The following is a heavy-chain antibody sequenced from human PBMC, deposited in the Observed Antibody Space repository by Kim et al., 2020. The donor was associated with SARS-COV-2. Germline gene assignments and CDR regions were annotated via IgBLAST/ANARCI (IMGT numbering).Heavy chain of an antibody. CDR3: ARSRSTTNMVRGGHFDY. Sequence: GGSLRLSCAASGFTFSSYDMHWVRQATGKGLEWVSAIGTAGDTYYPGSVKGRFTISRENAKNSLYLQMNSLRAGDTAVYYCARSRSTTNMVRGGHFDYWGQGTLVTVSS. J-gene: IGHJ4*02. CDR2: IGTAGDT. CDR1: GFTFSSYD. V-gene: IGHV3-13*01. D-gene: IGHD3-10*01.